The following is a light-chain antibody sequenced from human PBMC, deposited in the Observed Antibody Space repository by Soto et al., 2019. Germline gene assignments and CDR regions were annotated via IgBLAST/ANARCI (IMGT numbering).Light chain of an antibody. J-gene: IGLJ1*01. CDR2: EVS. Sequence: QSALTQPASVSGSPGQSITISCTGTSSDVGDYNYVSWYQQHPGKAPKLMIYEVSYRPSGVSHRFSGSKSGTTASLTISGLQAEDEADYYCGSYTDSTTVEVFGTGTKLTVL. V-gene: IGLV2-14*01. CDR1: SSDVGDYNY. CDR3: GSYTDSTTVEV.